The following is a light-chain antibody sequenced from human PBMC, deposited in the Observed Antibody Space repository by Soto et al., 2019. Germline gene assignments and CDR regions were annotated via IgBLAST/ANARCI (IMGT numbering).Light chain of an antibody. Sequence: DIQMTQSPSSLSASVGDRVTITCRASQSISTYLNWYQQKPGKAPKLLIYAASSLQSGVPSTFSGSGSGTDFTLTISSLQPEDIATYYCQQYDSVPFTFGRGTKVDIK. J-gene: IGKJ2*01. CDR1: QSISTY. V-gene: IGKV1-39*01. CDR3: QQYDSVPFT. CDR2: AAS.